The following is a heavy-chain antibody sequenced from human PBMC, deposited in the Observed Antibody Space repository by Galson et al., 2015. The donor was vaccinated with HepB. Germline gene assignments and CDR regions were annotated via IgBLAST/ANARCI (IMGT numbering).Heavy chain of an antibody. D-gene: IGHD3-16*01. CDR1: GGTFSSYV. V-gene: IGHV1-69*13. Sequence: SVKVSCKASGGTFSSYVISWVRQAPGQGLEWMGGIIPIFGTANYAQKFQGRVTITADESTSTAYMELSSLRSEDTAVYYCARVRDGGLNDAFDIWGQGTMVTVSS. J-gene: IGHJ3*02. CDR2: IIPIFGTA. CDR3: ARVRDGGLNDAFDI.